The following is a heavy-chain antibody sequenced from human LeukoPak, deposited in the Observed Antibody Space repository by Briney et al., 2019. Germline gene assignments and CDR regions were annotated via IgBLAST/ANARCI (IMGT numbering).Heavy chain of an antibody. CDR2: ISWDGGST. J-gene: IGHJ4*02. CDR3: AKDAGTFYFDY. CDR1: GFTFDDYT. Sequence: PGGSLRLSCAASGFTFDDYTMHWVRQAPGKGLEWVSLISWDGGSTYYADSVKGRFTISRDNSKNSLYLQMNGLRTEDTALYYCAKDAGTFYFDYWGQGTLVTVSS. V-gene: IGHV3-43*01. D-gene: IGHD6-13*01.